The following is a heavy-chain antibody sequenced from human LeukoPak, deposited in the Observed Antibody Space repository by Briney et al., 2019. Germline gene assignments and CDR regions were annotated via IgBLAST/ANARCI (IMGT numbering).Heavy chain of an antibody. J-gene: IGHJ4*02. CDR3: ARDALYGSGSYFDY. D-gene: IGHD3-10*01. CDR1: GFTFSTYG. Sequence: PGGSLRLSCAASGFTFSTYGMHWVRQAPGKGLEWVAIIWYDGSNDYYADSVKGRFTISRDNAKNSLYLQMNSLRAEDTALYYCARDALYGSGSYFDYWGQGTLVTVSS. CDR2: IWYDGSND. V-gene: IGHV3-33*01.